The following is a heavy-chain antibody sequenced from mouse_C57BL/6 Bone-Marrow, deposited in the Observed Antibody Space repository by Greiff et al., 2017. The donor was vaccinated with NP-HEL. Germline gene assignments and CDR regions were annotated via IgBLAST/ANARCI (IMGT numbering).Heavy chain of an antibody. CDR3: AGYSNYVFAY. J-gene: IGHJ3*01. CDR1: GYTFTSYW. D-gene: IGHD2-5*01. V-gene: IGHV1-59*01. CDR2: IDPSDSYT. Sequence: QVQLQQPGAELVRPGTSVKLSCKASGYTFTSYWMHWVKQRPGQGLEWIGVIDPSDSYTNYNQKFKGKATLTVDTSSSTAYMQLSSLTSEDSAVYYCAGYSNYVFAYWGQGTLVTVSA.